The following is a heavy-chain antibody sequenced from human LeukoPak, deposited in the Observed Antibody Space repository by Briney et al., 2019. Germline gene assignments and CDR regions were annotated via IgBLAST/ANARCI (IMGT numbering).Heavy chain of an antibody. J-gene: IGHJ5*02. D-gene: IGHD2-15*01. Sequence: SETLSLTCAVYGGSFSGYYWSWIRQPPGKGLEWIGEINHSGSTNYNPSLKSRVTISVDTSKNQFSLKLNSVTAADTAVYYCARGLRYRSWFDPWGQGTLVTVSS. CDR3: ARGLRYRSWFDP. V-gene: IGHV4-34*01. CDR1: GGSFSGYY. CDR2: INHSGST.